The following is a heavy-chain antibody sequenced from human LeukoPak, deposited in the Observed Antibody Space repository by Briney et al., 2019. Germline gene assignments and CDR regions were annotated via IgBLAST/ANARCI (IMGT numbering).Heavy chain of an antibody. D-gene: IGHD6-6*01. J-gene: IGHJ5*02. CDR1: GGSISSCSYY. Sequence: SETQSLTCTVSGGSISSCSYYWGWIRQPPGKGLEWIGSIYYSGSTYYNPSLKSRVTISVDTSKTQFSLKLSSVTGADTAVYYCARDRSIAARRGLFDPWGQGTLVTVSS. V-gene: IGHV4-39*07. CDR2: IYYSGST. CDR3: ARDRSIAARRGLFDP.